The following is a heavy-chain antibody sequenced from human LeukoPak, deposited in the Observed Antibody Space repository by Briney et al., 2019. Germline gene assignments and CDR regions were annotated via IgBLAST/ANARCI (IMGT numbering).Heavy chain of an antibody. CDR3: ARQRGSSAWYD. J-gene: IGHJ4*02. D-gene: IGHD6-19*01. CDR1: GFTFSSYL. Sequence: GGSLRLSCAASGFTFSSYLMSWVRQAPGKGLEWVANIKQDGSEKYYVDSVKGRFTISRDNAKNSLYLQMNSLRAEDTAVYYCARQRGSSAWYDWGQGTLVTVSS. V-gene: IGHV3-7*01. CDR2: IKQDGSEK.